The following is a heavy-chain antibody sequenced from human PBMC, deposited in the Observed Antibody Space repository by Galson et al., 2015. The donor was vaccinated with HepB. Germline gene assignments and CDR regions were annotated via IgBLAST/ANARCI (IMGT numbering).Heavy chain of an antibody. J-gene: IGHJ3*02. CDR2: IYSGGST. V-gene: IGHV3-53*01. D-gene: IGHD5-12*01. Sequence: SLRLSCAASGFTVSSNYMSWVRQAPGKGLEWVSVIYSGGSTYYADSVKGRFTISRDNSKNTLYLQMNSLRAEDTAVYYCARDQGGGYGDAFDIWGQGTMVTVSS. CDR1: GFTVSSNY. CDR3: ARDQGGGYGDAFDI.